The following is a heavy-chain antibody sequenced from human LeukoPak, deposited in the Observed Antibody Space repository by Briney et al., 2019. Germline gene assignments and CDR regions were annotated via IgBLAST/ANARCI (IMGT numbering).Heavy chain of an antibody. CDR1: GASFTSHY. J-gene: IGHJ3*01. CDR2: LYYSGST. CDR3: VRGRGSPYYVEAFDV. D-gene: IGHD3-16*01. Sequence: PSETLSLTCSVSGASFTSHYWGWIRQPPGKGPEWIGHLYYSGSTTYNPSLESRVTMSVDTSRKQISLKLNSVAAADTAVYYCVRGRGSPYYVEAFDVWGQGTVVTVSS. V-gene: IGHV4-59*11.